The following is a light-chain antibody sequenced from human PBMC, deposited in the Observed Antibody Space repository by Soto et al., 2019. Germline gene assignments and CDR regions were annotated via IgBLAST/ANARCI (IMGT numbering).Light chain of an antibody. J-gene: IGKJ4*01. CDR1: QSVSSY. CDR3: QQRSNWLT. V-gene: IGKV3-11*01. Sequence: EIVLTQSPATLSLSPGERATLSCRASQSVSSYLAWSQQKPGQAPRLLIYDASNRATGIPARFSGSGSGTDFTLTISSREPEDFAIYYCQQRSNWLTFGGGTKVEIK. CDR2: DAS.